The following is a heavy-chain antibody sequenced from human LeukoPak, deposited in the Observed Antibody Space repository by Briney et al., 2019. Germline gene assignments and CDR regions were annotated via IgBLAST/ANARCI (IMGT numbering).Heavy chain of an antibody. V-gene: IGHV4-4*07. CDR3: ARDSAAAFDP. J-gene: IGHJ5*02. Sequence: SETLSLTCAVYGGSFSGYYWSWIRQPAGKGLEWIGRIYTSGSTNYNPSLKSRVTMSVDTSKNQFSLKLSSVTAADTAVYYCARDSAAAFDPWGQGTLVTVSS. CDR2: IYTSGST. D-gene: IGHD6-25*01. CDR1: GGSFSGYY.